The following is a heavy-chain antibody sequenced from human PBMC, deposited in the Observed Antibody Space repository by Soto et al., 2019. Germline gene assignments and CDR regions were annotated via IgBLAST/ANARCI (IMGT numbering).Heavy chain of an antibody. CDR1: GYTFTSYG. CDR2: ISDHNGNT. CDR3: ARWRYGDY. Sequence: QVHLVQSGAEVKKPGASVMVSCKASGYTFTSYGITWVRQAPGQGLEWMGWISDHNGNTDYAQKLQGRVIVTRDLSTSTASMELRSLRSDDTAVYYCARWRYGDYWGQGALVTVSS. J-gene: IGHJ4*02. D-gene: IGHD1-1*01. V-gene: IGHV1-18*01.